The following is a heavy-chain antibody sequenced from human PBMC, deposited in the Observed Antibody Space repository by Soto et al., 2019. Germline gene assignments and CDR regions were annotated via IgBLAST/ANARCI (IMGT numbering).Heavy chain of an antibody. D-gene: IGHD2-15*01. CDR3: TSLSRGGRDVDY. J-gene: IGHJ4*02. CDR1: GASITNTDYY. CDR2: IFHSGST. Sequence: SETLSLTCTVSGASITNTDYYWGWVRQPPGKGLEWIGSIFHSGSTHYSSSLTSRVTISVDTSKNQFSLRLASVTAADTAVYFCTSLSRGGRDVDYWGQGTLVTVSS. V-gene: IGHV4-39*01.